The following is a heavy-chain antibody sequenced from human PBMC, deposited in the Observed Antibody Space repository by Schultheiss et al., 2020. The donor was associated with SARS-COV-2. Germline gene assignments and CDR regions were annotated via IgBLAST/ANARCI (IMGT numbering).Heavy chain of an antibody. J-gene: IGHJ6*02. V-gene: IGHV1-69*13. Sequence: SVKVSCKASGGTFSSYAISWVRQAPGQGLEWMGGIIPIFGTANYAQKFQGRVTITADESTSTAYMELSSLRSEDTAVYYCARDAEQQWLVYYYYYYGMDVWGQGTTVTVSS. CDR2: IIPIFGTA. D-gene: IGHD6-19*01. CDR1: GGTFSSYA. CDR3: ARDAEQQWLVYYYYYYGMDV.